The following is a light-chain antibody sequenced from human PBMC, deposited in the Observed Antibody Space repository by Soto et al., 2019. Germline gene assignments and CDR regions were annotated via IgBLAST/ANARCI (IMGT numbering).Light chain of an antibody. CDR1: RSLVYSDGNTS. Sequence: DVVMTQSPLPLPVTLGQPASISCRSSRSLVYSDGNTSLNWFQQRPGQAPTRLIFGVSNRDSGVPDRFCGRASGTDFTLKISRVEAEDVGVYYCMHGTHWPHTLGQGTKVDLK. CDR3: MHGTHWPHT. V-gene: IGKV2-30*01. CDR2: GVS. J-gene: IGKJ1*01.